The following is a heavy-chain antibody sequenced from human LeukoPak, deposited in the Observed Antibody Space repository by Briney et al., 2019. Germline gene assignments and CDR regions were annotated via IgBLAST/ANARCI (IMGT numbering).Heavy chain of an antibody. CDR2: INPNSGGT. Sequence: GASVKVSCKASGYTFTGYYMHWVRQAPGQGLEWMGWINPNSGGTNYAQKFQGRVTMTRDTSISTAYMELRSLRSDDTAVYYCARDRRYSGVHWFDPWGQGTLVTVSS. CDR1: GYTFTGYY. D-gene: IGHD3-10*01. V-gene: IGHV1-2*02. CDR3: ARDRRYSGVHWFDP. J-gene: IGHJ5*02.